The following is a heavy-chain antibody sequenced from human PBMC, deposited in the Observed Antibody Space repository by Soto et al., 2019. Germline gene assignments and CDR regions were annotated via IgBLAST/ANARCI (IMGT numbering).Heavy chain of an antibody. Sequence: RGSLRLACAASGFTFSSYAMSWVRQAPGKGLEWVSAISGSGGSTYYADSVKGRFTISRDNSKNTLYLQMNSLRAEDTAVYYCAKYRGITIFGVVTHNWFDPWGQGTLVTVSS. CDR1: GFTFSSYA. V-gene: IGHV3-23*01. CDR2: ISGSGGST. D-gene: IGHD3-3*01. J-gene: IGHJ5*02. CDR3: AKYRGITIFGVVTHNWFDP.